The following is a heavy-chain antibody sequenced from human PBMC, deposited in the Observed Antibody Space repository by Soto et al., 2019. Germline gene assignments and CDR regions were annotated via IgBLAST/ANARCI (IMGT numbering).Heavy chain of an antibody. CDR2: IGADNRDT. Sequence: ASVKVSCKASGYTFTNFGISWMRQAPGQGLEWMGWIGADNRDTNYAQNLQARLTMTTDTSTNTAYMELRSLKSDDTAVYYCARDISYGSETAYGDRGQGTLVTGSS. V-gene: IGHV1-18*01. J-gene: IGHJ4*02. D-gene: IGHD3-10*01. CDR1: GYTFTNFG. CDR3: ARDISYGSETAYGD.